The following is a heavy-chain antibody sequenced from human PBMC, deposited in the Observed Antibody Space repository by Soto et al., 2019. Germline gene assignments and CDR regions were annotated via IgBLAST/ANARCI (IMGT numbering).Heavy chain of an antibody. D-gene: IGHD2-2*01. CDR1: GYTFTSYG. CDR3: ARDCSSTSCYAHYYYGMDV. J-gene: IGHJ6*02. V-gene: IGHV1-18*04. Sequence: GASVKVSCKASGYTFTSYGISWVRQAPGQGLEWMGWISAYNGNTNYAQKLQGRVTMTTDTSTSTAYMELRSLRSDDTAVYYCARDCSSTSCYAHYYYGMDVWGQGTTVTVSS. CDR2: ISAYNGNT.